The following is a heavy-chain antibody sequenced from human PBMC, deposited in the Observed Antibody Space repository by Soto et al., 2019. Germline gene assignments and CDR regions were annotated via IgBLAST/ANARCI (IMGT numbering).Heavy chain of an antibody. J-gene: IGHJ6*02. V-gene: IGHV1-69*11. CDR3: ARAGFVSGWNEFSGMDV. CDR1: GVTFSTTT. Sequence: VQLVQSGAEVRKPGSSVKVSCQVSGVTFSTTTITWVRQPPGQGLEWMGSIIPILGTAKSTQKFQGRVTITADESASGAHMEPSSLTSEDTAVYYCARAGFVSGWNEFSGMDVWGQGTTVTFSS. D-gene: IGHD6-19*01. CDR2: IIPILGTA.